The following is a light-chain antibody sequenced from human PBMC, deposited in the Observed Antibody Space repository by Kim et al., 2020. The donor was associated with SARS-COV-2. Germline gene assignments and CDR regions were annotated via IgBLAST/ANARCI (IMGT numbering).Light chain of an antibody. CDR2: LNSDGSH. Sequence: QPVLTQSPSASASLGASVKLTCTLSSGHSIYAIAWHQQQPEKGPRYLMKLNSDGSHSKGDGIPDRFSGSSSGAERYLTISSLQSEDEADYYCQTWGTVVFGGGTQLTVL. CDR1: SGHSIYA. CDR3: QTWGTVV. J-gene: IGLJ2*01. V-gene: IGLV4-69*01.